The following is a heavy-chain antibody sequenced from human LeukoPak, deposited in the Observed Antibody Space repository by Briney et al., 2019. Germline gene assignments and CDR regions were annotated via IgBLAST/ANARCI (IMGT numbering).Heavy chain of an antibody. CDR3: AKGGSVTAPDDPFDI. D-gene: IGHD5/OR15-5a*01. Sequence: PGGSLRLSCAASGFTFSTYAMSWVRQAPGKGLEWVSVISGSGGSPYYADSVKGRFTISRDNSKNTLYLQMNSLRAEDMGVYYCAKGGSVTAPDDPFDIWGKGKMVTVS. J-gene: IGHJ3*02. V-gene: IGHV3-23*01. CDR2: ISGSGGSP. CDR1: GFTFSTYA.